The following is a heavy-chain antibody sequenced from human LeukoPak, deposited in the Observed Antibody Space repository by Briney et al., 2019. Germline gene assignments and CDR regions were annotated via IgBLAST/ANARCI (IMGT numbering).Heavy chain of an antibody. J-gene: IGHJ4*02. V-gene: IGHV4-59*01. D-gene: IGHD1-7*01. CDR3: ARSYWNYVNY. CDR2: IYYTGST. Sequence: SETLSLTRTVSASISSYYWSWIRQPPGKGLEWIGYIYYTGSTNYNPSLKSRVTISLDTSKNQLSLELSSVTAADTAVYYCARSYWNYVNYWGQGTQVTVSS. CDR1: ASISSYY.